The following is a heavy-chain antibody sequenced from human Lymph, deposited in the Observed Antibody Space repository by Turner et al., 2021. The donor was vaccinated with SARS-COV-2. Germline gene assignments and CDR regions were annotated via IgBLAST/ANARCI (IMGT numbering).Heavy chain of an antibody. CDR3: ARDLQLYGMDV. V-gene: IGHV3-53*02. D-gene: IGHD1-1*01. Sequence: EVQLVETGGGLIQPGGSLRLPCAASGFIVSCNYMNWVRQAPEKVLEWVSLIYSGGSTYYADSVKGRFTISRDNSKNTLYLQMNSLRAEDTAVYYCARDLQLYGMDVWGQGTTVTVSS. CDR1: GFIVSCNY. J-gene: IGHJ6*02. CDR2: IYSGGST.